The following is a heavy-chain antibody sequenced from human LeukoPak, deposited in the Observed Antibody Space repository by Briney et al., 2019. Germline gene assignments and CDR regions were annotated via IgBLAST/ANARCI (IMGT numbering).Heavy chain of an antibody. CDR1: GGSISSYY. V-gene: IGHV4-4*07. Sequence: SETLSLTCTVSGGSISSYYWSWIRQTAGKGLEWIGRINASGSTRFNPSLKSRVTMSVDTSKNQFSLKLSSVTAADTAVYFCARGMAVAYDYNWFDPWGQGTLVTVSS. CDR3: ARGMAVAYDYNWFDP. D-gene: IGHD5-12*01. J-gene: IGHJ5*02. CDR2: INASGST.